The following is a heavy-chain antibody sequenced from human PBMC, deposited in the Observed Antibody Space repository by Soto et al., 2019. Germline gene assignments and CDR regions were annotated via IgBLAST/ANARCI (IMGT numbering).Heavy chain of an antibody. D-gene: IGHD4-17*01. CDR2: INHSGST. V-gene: IGHV4-34*01. Sequence: QVQLQQWGAGLLKPSETLSLTCAVYGGSFSGYYWSWIRQPPGKGLEWIGEINHSGSTNYNPSLKSRVTISVDTSKNQFSPKLSSVTAADTAVYYCARELTVTDVIDYWGQGTLVTVSS. CDR1: GGSFSGYY. CDR3: ARELTVTDVIDY. J-gene: IGHJ4*02.